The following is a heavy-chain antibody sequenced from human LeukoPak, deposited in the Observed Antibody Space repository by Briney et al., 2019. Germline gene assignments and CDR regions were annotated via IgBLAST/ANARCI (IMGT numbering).Heavy chain of an antibody. CDR2: IYYSGST. Sequence: SETLSLTCTVSGGSISSSSYYWGWIRQPPGKGLEWIGSIYYSGSTYYNPSLKSRVTISVDTSKNQFSLKLSSVTAADTAVYYCAVSSIAAAGNFDYRGQGTLVTVSS. V-gene: IGHV4-39*01. CDR3: AVSSIAAAGNFDY. J-gene: IGHJ4*02. CDR1: GGSISSSSYY. D-gene: IGHD6-13*01.